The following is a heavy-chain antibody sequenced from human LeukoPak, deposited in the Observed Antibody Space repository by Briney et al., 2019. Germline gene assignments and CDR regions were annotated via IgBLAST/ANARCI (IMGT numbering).Heavy chain of an antibody. Sequence: GGSLRLSCAASGFTFSSYSMNWVRQAPGKGLEWVSFISSSSSYIYYADSVKGRFTISRDNAKNSLSLQMNSLRAEDTAVYYCARDVAPAAAYYYYMDVWGKGTTVTVSS. J-gene: IGHJ6*03. D-gene: IGHD2-2*01. CDR2: ISSSSSYI. CDR3: ARDVAPAAAYYYYMDV. V-gene: IGHV3-21*01. CDR1: GFTFSSYS.